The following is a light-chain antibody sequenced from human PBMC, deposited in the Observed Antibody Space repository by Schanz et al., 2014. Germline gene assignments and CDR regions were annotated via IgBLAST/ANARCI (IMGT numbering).Light chain of an antibody. Sequence: QSVLTQPASVSGSPGQSITISCTGTSSDVGGYNYVSWYQQHPGKAPKLMIHDVSNRPSGVSYRFSGSKSGNTASLTISGLQAEDEADYYCSSYTSSNTYWVFGGGTKLTVL. V-gene: IGLV2-14*01. CDR3: SSYTSSNTYWV. CDR1: SSDVGGYNY. CDR2: DVS. J-gene: IGLJ3*02.